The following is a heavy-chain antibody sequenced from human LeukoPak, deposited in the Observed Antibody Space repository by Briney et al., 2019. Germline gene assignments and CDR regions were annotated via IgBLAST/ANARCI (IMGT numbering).Heavy chain of an antibody. J-gene: IGHJ4*02. CDR3: AKWSPTHYSDSRGPPGDY. Sequence: PGGSLRLSCGASGFTFRGYAMSWVRQAPGKGLEWVSAIGASGGSTYYADSVKGRFAISRDNSRDALYLQMNSLRAEDTAVYYCAKWSPTHYSDSRGPPGDYWGQGTLVTVSS. V-gene: IGHV3-23*01. D-gene: IGHD3-22*01. CDR2: IGASGGST. CDR1: GFTFRGYA.